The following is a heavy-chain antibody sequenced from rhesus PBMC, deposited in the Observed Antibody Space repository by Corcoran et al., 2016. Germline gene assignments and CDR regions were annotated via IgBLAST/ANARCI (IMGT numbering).Heavy chain of an antibody. CDR1: GGSISGYYY. J-gene: IGHJ6*01. CDR2: IYGNSAST. V-gene: IGHV4-73*01. CDR3: AREKAGTTCGLDS. D-gene: IGHD1-14*01. Sequence: QVKLQQWGEGLVKPSETLSLTCAGSGGSISGYYYWSWMRWPPGKGLEWIGYIYGNSASTNYNPSLKNRVTISKDTSKNKFSLRLSSVTAADTAVYYCAREKAGTTCGLDSWGQGVVVTVSS.